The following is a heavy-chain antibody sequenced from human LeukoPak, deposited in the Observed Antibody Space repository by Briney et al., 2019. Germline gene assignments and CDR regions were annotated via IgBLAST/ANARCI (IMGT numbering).Heavy chain of an antibody. CDR3: ARDQAGSAAGASGYYYYYGMDV. Sequence: ASVKVSCKASGYTFTGYYMHWVRQAPGQGLEWMGWINPNSGGTNYAQKFQGRVTMTRDTSISTAYMELSRLRSDDTAVYYCARDQAGSAAGASGYYYYYGMDVWGQGTTVTVSS. V-gene: IGHV1-2*02. J-gene: IGHJ6*02. CDR1: GYTFTGYY. D-gene: IGHD6-13*01. CDR2: INPNSGGT.